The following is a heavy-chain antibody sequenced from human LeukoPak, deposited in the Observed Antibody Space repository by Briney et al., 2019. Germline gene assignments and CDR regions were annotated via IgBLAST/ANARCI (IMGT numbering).Heavy chain of an antibody. D-gene: IGHD3-9*01. J-gene: IGHJ5*02. CDR1: GYTFTNYD. CDR2: MNPNSGNT. V-gene: IGHV1-8*01. CDR3: ARAGVRYFDGLGP. Sequence: ASVKVSCKASGYTFTNYDINWVRQATGQGPEWMGWMNPNSGNTLYAQKFQGRVTMTRDTSINTAYMELSSLRSEDTAVYYCARAGVRYFDGLGPWGQGTLVTVSS.